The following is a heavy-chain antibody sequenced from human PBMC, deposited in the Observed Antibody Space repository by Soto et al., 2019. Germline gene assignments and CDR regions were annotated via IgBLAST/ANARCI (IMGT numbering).Heavy chain of an antibody. CDR3: ARVPDY. CDR1: GGSIISGGYS. CDR2: MYHSGST. V-gene: IGHV4-30-2*01. D-gene: IGHD2-2*01. Sequence: QLQLQESGSGLVKPSQTLSLTCAVSGGSIISGGYSWSWIRQPPGKGLEWIGYMYHSGSTYYNPSLKSRVTISIDRSKNQFSPKLSSLTAADTAVCYCARVPDYWGQGILVTVSS. J-gene: IGHJ4*02.